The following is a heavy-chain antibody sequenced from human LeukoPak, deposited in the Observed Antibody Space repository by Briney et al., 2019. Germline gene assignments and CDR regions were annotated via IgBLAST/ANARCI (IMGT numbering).Heavy chain of an antibody. CDR2: IGNDGRAK. J-gene: IGHJ4*02. CDR1: GFTFSSFG. V-gene: IGHV3-30*18. CDR3: AKDASHYYDSSGFNY. D-gene: IGHD3-22*01. Sequence: GGPLRLSCATSGFTFSSFGVHWVRQAPAKGLEWVAVIGNDGRAKYYADSVRGRFIISRDNSENTLYLQMNSLRAEDTAVYYCAKDASHYYDSSGFNYWGQGTLVTVSS.